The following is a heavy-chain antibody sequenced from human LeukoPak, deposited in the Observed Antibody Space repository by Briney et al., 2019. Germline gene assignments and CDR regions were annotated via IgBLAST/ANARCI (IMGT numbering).Heavy chain of an antibody. CDR3: LGYCSRSSCLDAFYI. CDR2: IKQDGSEK. V-gene: IGHV3-7*03. CDR1: EFTFSTYW. D-gene: IGHD2-2*01. Sequence: GGSLRLSCAASEFTFSTYWMSWVRQAPGKGLEWVANIKQDGSEKYSVDSVKGRFTISRDNAKNSLYLQMNSLRAEDTAVYYALGYCSRSSCLDAFYIWGQGTMVTVSS. J-gene: IGHJ3*02.